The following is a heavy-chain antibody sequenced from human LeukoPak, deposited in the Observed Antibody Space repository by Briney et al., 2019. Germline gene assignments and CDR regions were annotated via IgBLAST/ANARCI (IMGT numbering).Heavy chain of an antibody. Sequence: GGSLRLSCAASGFTFSSYAMSWVRQAPGKGLEWVSGISDSGGNTYYADSVKGRFTISRDNSKNTLYLQTNSLRAEDTAVYYCARSRGSSGRYYFDYWGQGTLVTVSS. V-gene: IGHV3-23*01. D-gene: IGHD6-19*01. J-gene: IGHJ4*02. CDR1: GFTFSSYA. CDR2: ISDSGGNT. CDR3: ARSRGSSGRYYFDY.